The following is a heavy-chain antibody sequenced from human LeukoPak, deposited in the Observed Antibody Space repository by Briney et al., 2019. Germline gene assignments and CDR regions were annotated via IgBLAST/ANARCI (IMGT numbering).Heavy chain of an antibody. V-gene: IGHV4-59*01. Sequence: SETLSLTCTVSGGSISSYYWSWIREPPGKGLEWIGYIYYSGSTNYNPSLKSRVTISVDTSKNQFSLKLSSVTAADTAVYYCARDHDWFDPWGQGTLVTVSS. CDR3: ARDHDWFDP. CDR2: IYYSGST. J-gene: IGHJ5*02. CDR1: GGSISSYY.